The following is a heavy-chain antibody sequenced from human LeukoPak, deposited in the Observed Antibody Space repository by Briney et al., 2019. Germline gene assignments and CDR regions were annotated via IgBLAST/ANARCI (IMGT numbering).Heavy chain of an antibody. J-gene: IGHJ4*02. CDR1: GYTFTSYY. Sequence: ASVKVSCKASGYTFTSYYMHWVRQAPGQGLEWMGIINPSGGSTSYAQKFQGRVTMTRDMSTSTVYMELSSLRSEDTAVYYCARDFSRIAAAGPGGVDYWGQGTLVTVSS. CDR2: INPSGGST. V-gene: IGHV1-46*01. D-gene: IGHD6-13*01. CDR3: ARDFSRIAAAGPGGVDY.